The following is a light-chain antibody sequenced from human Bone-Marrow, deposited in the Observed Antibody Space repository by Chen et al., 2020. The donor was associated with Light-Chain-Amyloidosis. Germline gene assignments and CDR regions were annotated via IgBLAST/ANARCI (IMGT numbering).Light chain of an antibody. CDR1: NIGSTS. J-gene: IGLJ3*02. CDR3: QVWDGGSDRPV. CDR2: DDS. Sequence: SYVLTQPSSVSVAPGQTATIACGGNNIGSTSVHWYQQTPGQAPLLVVYDDSDRPSGIPERLSCSNSGNTATLTISRVEAGDEADYYCQVWDGGSDRPVFGGGTKLTVL. V-gene: IGLV3-21*02.